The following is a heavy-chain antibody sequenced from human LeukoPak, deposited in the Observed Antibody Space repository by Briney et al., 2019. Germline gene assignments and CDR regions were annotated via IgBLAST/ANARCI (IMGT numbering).Heavy chain of an antibody. D-gene: IGHD3-10*01. CDR3: ASLAGSGKYYYYMDV. CDR2: IYYTGSGST. J-gene: IGHJ6*03. CDR1: GGSISSSSHY. V-gene: IGHV4-39*01. Sequence: PSETLSLTCTVSGGSISSSSHYWGWIRRPPGKGLEWIGSIYYTGSGSTYYNPSLKSRVTVSVDTSKNQFSLKMSSVTAADTAVYYCASLAGSGKYYYYMDVWGKGTTATVSS.